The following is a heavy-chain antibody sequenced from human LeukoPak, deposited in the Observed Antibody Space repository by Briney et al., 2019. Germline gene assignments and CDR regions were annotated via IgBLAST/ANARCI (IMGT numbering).Heavy chain of an antibody. Sequence: PGGSLRLSCAASGFTFSGYAMSWVRQAPGKGLEWVSAISGSGGSTYYADSVKGRFTISRDNSKNTLYLQMNSLRAEDTAVYYCAKPPHTTDQVGATAFDYWGQGTLVTVSS. CDR2: ISGSGGST. D-gene: IGHD1-26*01. J-gene: IGHJ4*02. V-gene: IGHV3-23*01. CDR3: AKPPHTTDQVGATAFDY. CDR1: GFTFSGYA.